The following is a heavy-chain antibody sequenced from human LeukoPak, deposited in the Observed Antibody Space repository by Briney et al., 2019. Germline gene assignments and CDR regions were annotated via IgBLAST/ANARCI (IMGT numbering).Heavy chain of an antibody. CDR2: IHASGPT. CDR3: AFERPPASI. Sequence: PSETLSLTCTVSGGSISTYYWSWIRRPPGKGLEWIAYIHASGPTNYNPSLKSRVTISVDTSKNQFSLKLSSVTAADTAVYYCAFERPPASIWGQGTLVTVSS. CDR1: GGSISTYY. V-gene: IGHV4-4*09. D-gene: IGHD1-14*01. J-gene: IGHJ4*02.